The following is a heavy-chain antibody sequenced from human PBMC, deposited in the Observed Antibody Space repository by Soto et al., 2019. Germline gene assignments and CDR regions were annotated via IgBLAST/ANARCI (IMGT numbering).Heavy chain of an antibody. J-gene: IGHJ4*02. CDR1: GFSLSTSGVG. V-gene: IGHV2-5*02. CDR3: AHSATLWCGED. D-gene: IGHD3-10*01. CDR2: IYWDDDK. Sequence: QITLKESGPTLVKPTQTLTLTCTFSGFSLSTSGVGVGWIRQPPGKALEWLALIYWDDDKRYSPSLKSRLTLTKDTSKSLVGLTMTNMDPVDTATYYCAHSATLWCGEDWGQGTLFTVAS.